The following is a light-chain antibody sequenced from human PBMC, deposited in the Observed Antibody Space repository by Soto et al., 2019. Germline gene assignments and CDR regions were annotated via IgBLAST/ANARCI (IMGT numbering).Light chain of an antibody. Sequence: QSALTQPPSASGSPGQSVTISCTGTSSDVGGYKDVSWYQQHPGKAPKLMIFEVNKRPSGVPDRFSGSKSGNTASLTVSGLQAEDEADYYCSSYAGISNLGVFGTGTKVTVL. CDR3: SSYAGISNLGV. V-gene: IGLV2-8*01. CDR2: EVN. CDR1: SSDVGGYKD. J-gene: IGLJ1*01.